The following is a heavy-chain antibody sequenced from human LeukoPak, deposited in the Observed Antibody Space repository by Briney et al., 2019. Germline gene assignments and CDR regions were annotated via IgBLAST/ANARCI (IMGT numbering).Heavy chain of an antibody. CDR2: ISWNSGSI. D-gene: IGHD3-9*01. CDR1: GFTVSSNY. CDR3: AKGDADILTGYPDY. V-gene: IGHV3-9*03. J-gene: IGHJ4*02. Sequence: GGALRLSCAASGFTVSSNYMSWVRQAPGKGLELVSGISWNSGSIGYADSVKGRFTISRDNTKNSLYLQMNSLRAEDMDLYYCAKGDADILTGYPDYWGQGTLVTVSS.